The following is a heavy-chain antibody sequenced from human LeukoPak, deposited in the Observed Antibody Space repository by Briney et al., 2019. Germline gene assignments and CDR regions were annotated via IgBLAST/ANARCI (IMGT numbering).Heavy chain of an antibody. CDR2: IYTSGST. D-gene: IGHD5-12*01. Sequence: PSQTLSLTCTVSGGSISSGSYYWSWIRQPAGKGLEWIGRIYTSGSTNYNPSLKSRVTISVDTSKNQFSLKLSSVTAADTAVYYCARDGYPYYFDYWGQGTLVTVSS. V-gene: IGHV4-61*02. J-gene: IGHJ4*02. CDR1: GGSISSGSYY. CDR3: ARDGYPYYFDY.